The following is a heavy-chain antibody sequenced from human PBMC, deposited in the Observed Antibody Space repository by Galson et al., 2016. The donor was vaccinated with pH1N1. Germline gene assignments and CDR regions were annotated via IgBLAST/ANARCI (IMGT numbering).Heavy chain of an antibody. D-gene: IGHD7-27*01. J-gene: IGHJ6*02. CDR2: VRPNTGNT. CDR3: ARVGTPHNANYAMDV. V-gene: IGHV1-8*03. Sequence: SVKVSCKASGYTFSNYDINWLRQAPGQGLEWMGWVRPNTGNTGYAQKFQGRVTFTRDTSIRTAYMEMTSLRSEDTAVYYCARVGTPHNANYAMDVWGQGTTVTVSS. CDR1: GYTFSNYD.